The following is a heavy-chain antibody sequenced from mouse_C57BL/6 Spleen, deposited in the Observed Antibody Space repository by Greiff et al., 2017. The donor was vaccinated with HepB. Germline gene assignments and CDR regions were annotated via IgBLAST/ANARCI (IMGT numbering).Heavy chain of an antibody. CDR3: ARSDDGYPAWFAY. V-gene: IGHV1-7*01. CDR1: GYTFTSYW. CDR2: INPSSGYT. Sequence: VQLQQSGAELAKPGASVKLSCKASGYTFTSYWMHWVKQRPGQGLEWIGYINPSSGYTKYNQKFKDKATLTADKSSSTAYMQLSSLTYEDSAFYYCARSDDGYPAWFAYWGQGTLVTVSA. D-gene: IGHD2-3*01. J-gene: IGHJ3*01.